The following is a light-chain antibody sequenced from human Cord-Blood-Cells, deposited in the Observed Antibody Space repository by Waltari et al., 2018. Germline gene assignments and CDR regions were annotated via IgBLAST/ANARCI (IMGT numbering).Light chain of an antibody. J-gene: IGLJ3*02. CDR2: GNS. V-gene: IGLV1-40*01. CDR1: SSNIGAGYD. CDR3: QSYDSSLSGSV. Sequence: QSVLTQPPSVSGAPGQRVTISCTGSSSNIGAGYDVHWYQQLPGPAPNLLIYGNSNRPSGVPDRFSGSKSGTSASLAITGLQAEDEADYYCQSYDSSLSGSVFGGGTKLTVL.